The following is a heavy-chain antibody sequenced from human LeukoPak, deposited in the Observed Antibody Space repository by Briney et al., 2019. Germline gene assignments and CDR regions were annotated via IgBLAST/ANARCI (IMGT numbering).Heavy chain of an antibody. V-gene: IGHV1-46*01. CDR3: ARVKAGPTGYFDL. CDR1: GYTFTSYG. J-gene: IGHJ2*01. CDR2: ISPSGGST. Sequence: GASVKVSCKASGYTFTSYGISWVRQAPGQGLEWMGIISPSGGSTSYAQKFQGRVTMTRDTSTSTVYMELSSLRSEDTAVYYCARVKAGPTGYFDLWGRGTLVTVSS.